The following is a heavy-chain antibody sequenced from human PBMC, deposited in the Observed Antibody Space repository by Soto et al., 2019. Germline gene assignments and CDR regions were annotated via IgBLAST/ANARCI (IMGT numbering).Heavy chain of an antibody. J-gene: IGHJ4*02. Sequence: ASLKVSCKASGYTFTGYYMHWVRQAPGQGLEWMGWINPNSGGTNYAQKFQGWVTMTRDTSISTAYMELSRLRPDDTAVYYCAREMASMGMAFDYWGQGTLVTVSS. CDR3: AREMASMGMAFDY. V-gene: IGHV1-2*04. CDR2: INPNSGGT. D-gene: IGHD7-27*01. CDR1: GYTFTGYY.